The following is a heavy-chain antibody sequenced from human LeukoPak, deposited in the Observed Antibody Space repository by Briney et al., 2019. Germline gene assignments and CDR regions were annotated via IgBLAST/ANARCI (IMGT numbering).Heavy chain of an antibody. Sequence: GGSLRLSCAASGFTFDDYAMHWVRQAPEKGLEWVSLISWDGGSTYYADSVKGRFTISRDNSKNSLYLQMNSLRAEDTALYYCAATYYDYVWGSLDYWGQGTLVTVSS. CDR1: GFTFDDYA. CDR3: AATYYDYVWGSLDY. J-gene: IGHJ4*02. V-gene: IGHV3-43D*04. CDR2: ISWDGGST. D-gene: IGHD3-16*01.